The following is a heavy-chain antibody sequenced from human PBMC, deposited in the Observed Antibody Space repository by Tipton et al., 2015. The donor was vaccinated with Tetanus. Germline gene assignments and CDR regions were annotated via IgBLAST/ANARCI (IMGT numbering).Heavy chain of an antibody. D-gene: IGHD5-24*01. CDR1: RGPISSYY. CDR2: ISNGNT. CDR3: ARGITDGYNRRFDY. V-gene: IGHV4-4*07. J-gene: IGHJ4*02. Sequence: TLSLTCTVSRGPISSYYWSWIRQPAGKGLEWIGHISNGNTDYSRSLKSRVTLSVDTSKNQFSLELRPVTAADTGVYYCARGITDGYNRRFDYWGRGTLVAVSP.